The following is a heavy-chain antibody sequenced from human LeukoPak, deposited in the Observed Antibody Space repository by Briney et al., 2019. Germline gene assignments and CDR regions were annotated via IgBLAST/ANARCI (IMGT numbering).Heavy chain of an antibody. V-gene: IGHV3-33*01. D-gene: IGHD5-18*01. J-gene: IGHJ6*02. CDR1: GFTFSSYG. Sequence: GRSLRLSWEASGFTFSSYGMHWVRQAPGKGLEWVAVIWYDGSNKYYADSVKGRFTISRDNSKNTLYLQMNSLRAEDTAVYYCARGANTAMVIAHYGMDVWGQGTTVTVSS. CDR2: IWYDGSNK. CDR3: ARGANTAMVIAHYGMDV.